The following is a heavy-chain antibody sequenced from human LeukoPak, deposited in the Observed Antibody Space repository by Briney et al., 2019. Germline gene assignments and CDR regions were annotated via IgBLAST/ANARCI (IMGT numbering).Heavy chain of an antibody. J-gene: IGHJ4*02. CDR1: GGSFSGYF. CDR3: ARSPELTWSLAF. Sequence: KPSETLSLTCAVYGGSFSGYFWSWIRQPPGKGLEWIGEINHSGSTSYSPSLKSRVTISVDTSKNHFSLKLSSVTAADTAVYYCARSPELTWSLAFWGQGTPVTVSS. V-gene: IGHV4-34*01. D-gene: IGHD1-14*01. CDR2: INHSGST.